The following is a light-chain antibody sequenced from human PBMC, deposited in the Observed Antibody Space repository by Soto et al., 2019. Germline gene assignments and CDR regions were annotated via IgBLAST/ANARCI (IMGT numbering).Light chain of an antibody. CDR3: QQRSNWLWT. V-gene: IGKV3-11*01. Sequence: EVVLTQSPATLSLSPGERATLSCRASQSVSSYLAWYRQKPGQAPRLLIYDASNRATGIPARFSGSGSGTDFTLTISSLEPEDFAVYYCQQRSNWLWTFGQGTKVEIK. CDR1: QSVSSY. J-gene: IGKJ1*01. CDR2: DAS.